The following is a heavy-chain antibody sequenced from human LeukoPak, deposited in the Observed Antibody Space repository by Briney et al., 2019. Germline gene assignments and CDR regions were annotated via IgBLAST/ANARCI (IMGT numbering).Heavy chain of an antibody. CDR3: ATRYGSGSYNWLDP. CDR1: GGSFSGYY. D-gene: IGHD3-10*01. V-gene: IGHV4-34*01. J-gene: IGHJ5*02. CDR2: INHSGST. Sequence: PSETLSLTCAVYGGSFSGYYWSWIRQPPGKGLEWIGEINHSGSTNYNPSLKSRVTISVDTSKNQFSLKLSSVTAADTAVYYCATRYGSGSYNWLDPWGQGTLVTVSS.